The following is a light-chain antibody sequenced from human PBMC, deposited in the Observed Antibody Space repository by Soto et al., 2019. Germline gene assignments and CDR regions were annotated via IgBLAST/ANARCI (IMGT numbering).Light chain of an antibody. CDR3: AAWDDSLNGPV. CDR2: SNN. Sequence: SVLTQSPSASGTPGQRVTISCSGSSSNIGSNTVNWYQQLPGTAPRLLIYSNNQRPSGVPDRFSGSKSGTSASLAISGLQSEDEADYYCAAWDDSLNGPVFGGGTKLTVL. CDR1: SSNIGSNT. J-gene: IGLJ2*01. V-gene: IGLV1-44*01.